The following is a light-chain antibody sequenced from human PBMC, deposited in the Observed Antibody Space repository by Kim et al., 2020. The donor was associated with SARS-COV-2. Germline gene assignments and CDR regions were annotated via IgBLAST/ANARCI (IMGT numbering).Light chain of an antibody. CDR1: HSGSGSNY. V-gene: IGLV6-57*03. CDR3: QSYDSRIVV. CDR2: EHN. J-gene: IGLJ2*01. Sequence: GTPEPISATPRHSGSGSNYLPWYAHRHGRAPTTGIYEHNQRPSGVPAQLSGSLDSSSNSASLTISGLKTEDEADYYCQSYDSRIVVFGGGTQLTVL.